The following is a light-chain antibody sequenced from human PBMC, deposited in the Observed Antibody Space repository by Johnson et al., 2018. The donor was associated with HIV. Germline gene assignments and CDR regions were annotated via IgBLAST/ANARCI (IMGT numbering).Light chain of an antibody. V-gene: IGLV1-51*01. CDR3: GTWDSRLGNYV. CDR2: DND. CDR1: SSNIGRHY. J-gene: IGLJ1*01. Sequence: QSVLTQPPSVSVAPGQTVTISCSGSSSNIGRHYVSWYQQLPGTAPKLLIYDNDSRPSGIPDRFSGSKSGTSSTLRNTGLQTGDEADYYCGTWDSRLGNYVFGTGTKITVL.